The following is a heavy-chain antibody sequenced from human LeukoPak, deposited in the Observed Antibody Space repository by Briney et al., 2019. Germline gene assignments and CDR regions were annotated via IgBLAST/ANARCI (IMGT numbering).Heavy chain of an antibody. CDR2: IDGGGVNT. CDR1: GFTFSNYG. Sequence: GGSLRLSCAGSGFTFSNYGMSWVRQAPGKGLEWVSAIDGGGVNTLYADSVKGRFTISRDNSKNTVYLQMNSLSAEDTAIYYCAKRSPRPKPFDCWGQGTLVTVSS. V-gene: IGHV3-23*01. CDR3: AKRSPRPKPFDC. J-gene: IGHJ4*02.